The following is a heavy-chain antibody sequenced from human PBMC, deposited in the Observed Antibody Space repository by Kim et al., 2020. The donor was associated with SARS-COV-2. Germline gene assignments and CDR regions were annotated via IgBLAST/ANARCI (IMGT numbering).Heavy chain of an antibody. CDR3: AKVLADSRGLTISLGD. J-gene: IGHJ4*02. CDR1: GFPFNNFA. V-gene: IGHV3-30*02. CDR2: ISSDGNNQ. Sequence: GGSLRLSCAASGFPFNNFAMHWVRQVPGKGLEWLAIISSDGNNQFYADSVKGRFTISRDNSKNTLHLQMNGLSAEDTALYYCAKVLADSRGLTISLGDWGQGALVTVSS. D-gene: IGHD3-22*01.